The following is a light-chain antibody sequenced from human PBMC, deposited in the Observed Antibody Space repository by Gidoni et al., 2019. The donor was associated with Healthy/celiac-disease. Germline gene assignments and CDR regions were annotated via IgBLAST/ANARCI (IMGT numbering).Light chain of an antibody. V-gene: IGKV3-20*01. CDR3: QQYSSSRT. CDR2: GAS. J-gene: IGKJ1*01. Sequence: EIVLTQSPGTLSLSPGERATLSCRASQSVSSSYLAWYQQKPGQAPRLLIYGASRRATGVPGRFSGSWSGTDFTLTISKLEPEDFAVYYCQQYSSSRTFGQGTKVEVK. CDR1: QSVSSSY.